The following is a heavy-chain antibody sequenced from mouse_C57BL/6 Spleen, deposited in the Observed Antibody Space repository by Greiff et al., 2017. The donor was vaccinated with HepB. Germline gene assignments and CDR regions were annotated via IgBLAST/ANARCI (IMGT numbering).Heavy chain of an antibody. V-gene: IGHV5-6*01. J-gene: IGHJ2*01. CDR1: GFTFSSYG. Sequence: EVQGVESGGDLVKPGGSLKLSCAASGFTFSSYGMSWVRQTPDKRLEWVATISSGGSYTYYPDSVKGRFTISRDNAKNTLYLQMSSLKSEDTAMYYCARHPYYFDYWGQGTTLTVSS. CDR3: ARHPYYFDY. CDR2: ISSGGSYT.